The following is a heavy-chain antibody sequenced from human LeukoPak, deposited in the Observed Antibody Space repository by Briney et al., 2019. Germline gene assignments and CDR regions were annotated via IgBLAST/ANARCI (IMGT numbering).Heavy chain of an antibody. J-gene: IGHJ4*02. Sequence: ASVKVSCKASGYTFTSYGISWVRQAPGQGLEWMGWISAYNGNTNYAQKLQGRVTMTTDTSTSTAYMELRSLRSDDTAVYYCARGSLPTSIVVVPAAMLFYWGQGTLVTVSS. CDR1: GYTFTSYG. CDR2: ISAYNGNT. CDR3: ARGSLPTSIVVVPAAMLFY. D-gene: IGHD2-2*01. V-gene: IGHV1-18*01.